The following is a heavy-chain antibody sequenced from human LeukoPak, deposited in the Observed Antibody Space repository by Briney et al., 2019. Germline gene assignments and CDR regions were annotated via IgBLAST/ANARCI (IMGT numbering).Heavy chain of an antibody. D-gene: IGHD5-18*01. J-gene: IGHJ4*02. CDR2: IYYSGST. Sequence: PSETLSLTCTVSGGSISSYYWSWIRQPPGKGLEWIGYIYYSGSTNYIPSLKSRVTISVDTSKNQFSLKLSSVTAADTAVYYCARAGIRGYSFPDYFDYWGQGTLVTVSS. V-gene: IGHV4-59*01. CDR1: GGSISSYY. CDR3: ARAGIRGYSFPDYFDY.